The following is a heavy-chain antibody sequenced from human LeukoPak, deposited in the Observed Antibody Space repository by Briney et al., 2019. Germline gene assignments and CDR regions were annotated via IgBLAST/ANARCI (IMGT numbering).Heavy chain of an antibody. CDR1: GDSIRTSSYY. CDR3: ARRAYYYYMDV. V-gene: IGHV4-39*01. CDR2: IYHSGSS. J-gene: IGHJ6*03. Sequence: PSEPLSLTCTVSGDSIRTSSYYWGWIRQPPAKGLEWIGTIYHSGSSYNNPSLKSRVTISVDTSKNQFSLNLSSVTAADTAMYYCARRAYYYYMDVWGKGTTVTVSS.